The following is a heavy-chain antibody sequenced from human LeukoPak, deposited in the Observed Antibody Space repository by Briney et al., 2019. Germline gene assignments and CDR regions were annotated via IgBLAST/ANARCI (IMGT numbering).Heavy chain of an antibody. CDR2: IIPIFGTA. D-gene: IGHD3-16*01. CDR1: GSTFTSYA. CDR3: ARGGGEGPTIPRTFVY. J-gene: IGHJ4*02. V-gene: IGHV1-69*13. Sequence: GASGKVCCKASGSTFTSYAISWTRQAPGQGLERMGGIIPIFGTANCAQKFHGRLTITADESTSTVYMEVTSLGSGDTAVYYCARGGGEGPTIPRTFVYWGQGTLVTVSS.